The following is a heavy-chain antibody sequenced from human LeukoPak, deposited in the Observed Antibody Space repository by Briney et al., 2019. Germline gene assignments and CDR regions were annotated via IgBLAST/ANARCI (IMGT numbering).Heavy chain of an antibody. CDR3: AKAGVAGTGYYYMDV. Sequence: GGSLRLSCAASGFTFSSYGMHWVRQAPGKGLEWVAFIRYDGSNKYYADSVKGRFTISRDNSKNTLNLQMNSLRAEDTAVYYCAKAGVAGTGYYYMDVWGKGTTVTVSS. D-gene: IGHD6-19*01. V-gene: IGHV3-30*02. CDR2: IRYDGSNK. CDR1: GFTFSSYG. J-gene: IGHJ6*03.